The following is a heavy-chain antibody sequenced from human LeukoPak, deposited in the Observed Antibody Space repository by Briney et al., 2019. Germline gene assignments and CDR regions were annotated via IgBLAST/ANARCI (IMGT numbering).Heavy chain of an antibody. CDR3: ARDLSGVTGYPYGRGIDY. V-gene: IGHV3-30*03. CDR2: ISYDGSNK. D-gene: IGHD5-18*01. Sequence: GGSLRPSCVASGFTFSSYGMHWVRQAPGKGLEWVAVISYDGSNKYYVDSVKGRFTISRDNSKNTPYLQMNSLRAEDTAVYYCARDLSGVTGYPYGRGIDYSGQGTLVTVSS. CDR1: GFTFSSYG. J-gene: IGHJ4*02.